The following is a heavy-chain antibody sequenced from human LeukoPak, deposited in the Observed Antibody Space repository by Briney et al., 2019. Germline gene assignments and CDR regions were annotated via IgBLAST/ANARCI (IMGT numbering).Heavy chain of an antibody. J-gene: IGHJ4*02. V-gene: IGHV4-39*07. CDR2: IYYSGDT. Sequence: SETLSLTCTVSGGSISSRSYYWGWIRQPPGKGLEWIANIYYSGDTYYNPSLKSRVTISVDTSKNQFSLKLSSVAAADTAVYYCARTGHSSSWYFYYFDYWGQGTLVTVSS. D-gene: IGHD6-13*01. CDR1: GGSISSRSYY. CDR3: ARTGHSSSWYFYYFDY.